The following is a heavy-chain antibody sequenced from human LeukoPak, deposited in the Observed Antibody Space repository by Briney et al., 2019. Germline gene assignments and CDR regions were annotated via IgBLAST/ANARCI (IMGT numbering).Heavy chain of an antibody. D-gene: IGHD3-22*01. CDR3: ARSPRVYYDSSGTFDY. V-gene: IGHV1-46*01. J-gene: IGHJ4*02. Sequence: ASVTVSCKASGYTFTSYYMHWVRQAPGQGLEWMGIINPSGGSTSYAQKFQGRVTMTRDTSTSTVYMELSSLRSEDTAVYYCARSPRVYYDSSGTFDYWGQGTLVTVSS. CDR1: GYTFTSYY. CDR2: INPSGGST.